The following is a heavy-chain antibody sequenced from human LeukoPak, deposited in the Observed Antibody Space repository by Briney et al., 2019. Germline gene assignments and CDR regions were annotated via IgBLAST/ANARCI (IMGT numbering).Heavy chain of an antibody. J-gene: IGHJ6*03. Sequence: GSSVKVSCKASGGTFSSYAISWVRQAPGQGLEWMGGIIPMFGTANYAQKFQGRVTITADKSTSTAYMELSSLRSEDTAVYYCASLRKYYYYYYMDVWGKGTTVTVSS. CDR3: ASLRKYYYYYYMDV. D-gene: IGHD5-12*01. V-gene: IGHV1-69*06. CDR1: GGTFSSYA. CDR2: IIPMFGTA.